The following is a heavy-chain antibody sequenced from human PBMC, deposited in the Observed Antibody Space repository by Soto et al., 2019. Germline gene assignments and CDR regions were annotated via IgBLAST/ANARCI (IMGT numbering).Heavy chain of an antibody. CDR1: GYTFTSYA. V-gene: IGHV1-3*01. J-gene: IGHJ4*02. D-gene: IGHD6-19*01. Sequence: GASVKVSCKASGYTFTSYAMHWVRQAPGQRLEWMGWINAGNGNTKYSQKFQGRVTTTRDTSASTAYMELSSLRSEDTAVYYCARDSGSGWYIQYYFDYWGQGTLVTVSS. CDR3: ARDSGSGWYIQYYFDY. CDR2: INAGNGNT.